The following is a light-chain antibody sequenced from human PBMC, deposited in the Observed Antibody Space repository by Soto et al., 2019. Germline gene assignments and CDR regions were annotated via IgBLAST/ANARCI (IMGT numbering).Light chain of an antibody. V-gene: IGKV3-15*01. CDR3: QQYNNWPPWT. CDR1: QSVSSN. CDR2: GAS. Sequence: EIVMTHSPATLSVSPGERAPLSCRASQSVSSNLSWYQQKPGQAPRLLIYGASTRATGIPARFSGSGSGTEFALTIRSLQSEDFAVYYCQQYNNWPPWTFGQGTKVEIK. J-gene: IGKJ1*01.